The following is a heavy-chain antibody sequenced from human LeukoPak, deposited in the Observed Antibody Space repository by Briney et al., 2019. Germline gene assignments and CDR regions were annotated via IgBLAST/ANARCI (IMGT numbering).Heavy chain of an antibody. J-gene: IGHJ5*02. CDR2: ISYDGSNK. D-gene: IGHD6-13*01. Sequence: GGSLRLSCAASGFTFSSYGMHWVRQAPGKGLEWVAVISYDGSNKYYADSVKGRFTISRDNSKNTLYLQMSSLRAEDTAVYYCAKEHSSSWWKPPAQWFDPWGQGTLVTVSS. CDR3: AKEHSSSWWKPPAQWFDP. V-gene: IGHV3-30*18. CDR1: GFTFSSYG.